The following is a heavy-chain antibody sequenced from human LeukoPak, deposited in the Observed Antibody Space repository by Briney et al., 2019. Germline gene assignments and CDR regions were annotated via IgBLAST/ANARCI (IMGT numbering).Heavy chain of an antibody. CDR1: FXFXXYN. J-gene: IGHJ4*02. CDR3: XXXXXXWXXXXFDY. V-gene: IGHV3-21*04. Sequence: FXFXXYNMNWVRQAPGKXLXGVSFISSSSSYIYXADSVKGRFTISRDNAKNSLYLQMNSLRAEDTAGYDVXXXXXXWXXXXFDYWGXGXLVTVSS. CDR2: ISSSSSYI.